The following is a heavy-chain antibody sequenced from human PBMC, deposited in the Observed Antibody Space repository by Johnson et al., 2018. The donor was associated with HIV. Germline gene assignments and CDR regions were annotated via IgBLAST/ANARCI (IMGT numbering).Heavy chain of an antibody. V-gene: IGHV3-30*02. CDR2: IRYDGSNK. Sequence: QVRLVESGGGVVQPGGSLRLSCAASGFTFSSYGMHWVRQAPGKGLEWVAFIRYDGSNKYYADSVKGRFTISRDNSKNTLYLQMNSLRAEDTAVYYCARAKNLFWSGYYDACDSWGQGTMVTVSS. J-gene: IGHJ3*02. D-gene: IGHD3-3*01. CDR3: ARAKNLFWSGYYDACDS. CDR1: GFTFSSYG.